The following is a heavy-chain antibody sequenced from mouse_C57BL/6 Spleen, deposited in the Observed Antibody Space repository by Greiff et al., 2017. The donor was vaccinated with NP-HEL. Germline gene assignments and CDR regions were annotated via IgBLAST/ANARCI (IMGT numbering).Heavy chain of an antibody. CDR1: GYTFTSYW. D-gene: IGHD4-1*01. J-gene: IGHJ3*01. CDR2: IDPSDSYT. Sequence: QVQLQQPGAELVRPGTSVKLSCKASGYTFTSYWMHWVKQRPGQGLEWIGVIDPSDSYTNYNQKFKGKATLTVDTSSSTAYMQLSSLTSEDSAVYYCARSLTGKAWFAYWGQGTLVTVSA. CDR3: ARSLTGKAWFAY. V-gene: IGHV1-59*01.